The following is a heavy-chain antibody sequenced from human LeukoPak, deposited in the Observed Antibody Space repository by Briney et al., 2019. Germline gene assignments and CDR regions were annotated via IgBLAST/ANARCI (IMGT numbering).Heavy chain of an antibody. CDR1: GFIFSYYS. CDR3: ARSEFEAFDM. J-gene: IGHJ3*02. V-gene: IGHV3-21*01. CDR2: INSNSNYM. D-gene: IGHD3-10*01. Sequence: AGRSLRLSCAASGFIFSYYSMNWVRQAPGKGLEWVSSINSNSNYMSYADSVKGRFTISRDNAKNSLYLQMTSLRAEDTAVYYCARSEFEAFDMWGQGTMVTVSS.